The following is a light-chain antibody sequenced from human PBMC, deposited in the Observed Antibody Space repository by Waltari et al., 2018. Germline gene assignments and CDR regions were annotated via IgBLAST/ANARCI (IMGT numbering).Light chain of an antibody. CDR2: DVS. CDR3: SSYTSSFTEV. V-gene: IGLV2-14*03. Sequence: QSALTQPASVPGSPGQSITISGTGPTSDAGGYNYFSWYQQHPGKPPKLMIYDVSNRPSGVSNRFSGSKSGNTASLTISGLQAEDEADYYCSSYTSSFTEVFGGGTKLTVL. CDR1: TSDAGGYNY. J-gene: IGLJ3*02.